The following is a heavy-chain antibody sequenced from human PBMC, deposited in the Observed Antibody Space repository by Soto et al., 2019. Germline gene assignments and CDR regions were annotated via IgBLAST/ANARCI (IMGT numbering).Heavy chain of an antibody. Sequence: GGSLRLSCVVSGFSLSDHYMDWVRQAPGEGLEWVGRIKNRPNSYTTNYAESVKGRFTISRDDSKNSLFLQMNSLTTEDTAINYCADLTWSGSYLPWGQGTLVTVSS. J-gene: IGHJ4*02. D-gene: IGHD3-3*01. CDR1: GFSLSDHY. CDR3: ADLTWSGSYLP. CDR2: IKNRPNSYTT. V-gene: IGHV3-72*01.